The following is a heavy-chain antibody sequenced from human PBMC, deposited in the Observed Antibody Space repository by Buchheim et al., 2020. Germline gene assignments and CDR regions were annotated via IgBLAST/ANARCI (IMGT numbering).Heavy chain of an antibody. CDR2: IRYDGSNK. V-gene: IGHV3-30*02. CDR3: AKIGGRMVRRAAFDY. Sequence: QVQLVESGGGVVQPGRSLRLSCAASGFTFSSYGMHWVRQAPGKGLEWVAFIRYDGSNKYYADSVKGRFTISRDNSKNTLYLQMNSLRAEDTAVYYCAKIGGRMVRRAAFDYWGQGTL. CDR1: GFTFSSYG. J-gene: IGHJ4*02. D-gene: IGHD3-10*01.